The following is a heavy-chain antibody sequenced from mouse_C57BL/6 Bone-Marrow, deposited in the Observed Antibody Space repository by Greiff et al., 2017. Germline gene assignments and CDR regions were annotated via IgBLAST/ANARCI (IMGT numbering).Heavy chain of an antibody. Sequence: DVQLQESGGGLVQPGGSLKLSCAASGFTFSDYYMYWVRQTPEKRLEWVAYISNGGGSTYYPDTVKGRFTLSRDNAKHTLSLQLSRLKSEDTAMYYWARQRYYGSSFYFDYWGQGTTLTVSS. V-gene: IGHV5-12*01. J-gene: IGHJ2*01. D-gene: IGHD1-1*01. CDR1: GFTFSDYY. CDR3: ARQRYYGSSFYFDY. CDR2: ISNGGGST.